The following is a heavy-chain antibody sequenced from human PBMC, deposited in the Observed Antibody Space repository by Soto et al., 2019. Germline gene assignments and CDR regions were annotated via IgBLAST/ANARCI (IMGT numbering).Heavy chain of an antibody. J-gene: IGHJ6*03. Sequence: QVQLVQSGAEVRKPGASVTVSCRSSGDSFNDYYIHWARQAPGQGLEWMGWINPNSGVTKYAQKFQGGVSMTRDTSIRTVYMQLSRLRSDDTAVYYCARESGGATATLDYYYFYMDVWGTGTTVTVSS. CDR2: INPNSGVT. V-gene: IGHV1-2*02. D-gene: IGHD5-12*01. CDR1: GDSFNDYY. CDR3: ARESGGATATLDYYYFYMDV.